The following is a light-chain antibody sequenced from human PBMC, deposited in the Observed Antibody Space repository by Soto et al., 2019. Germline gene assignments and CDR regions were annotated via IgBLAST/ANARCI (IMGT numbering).Light chain of an antibody. V-gene: IGLV2-14*03. CDR2: DVT. Sequence: QPASVSGSPGQSITISCTGTTSDVGGYNYVSWYQQHPGKAPKLMIYDVTNRPSGVSNRFSGSKSGNTASLTISGLQAEDEADYYCSSYTSSTTPVVFAGGTKLTVL. CDR3: SSYTSSTTPVV. J-gene: IGLJ2*01. CDR1: TSDVGGYNY.